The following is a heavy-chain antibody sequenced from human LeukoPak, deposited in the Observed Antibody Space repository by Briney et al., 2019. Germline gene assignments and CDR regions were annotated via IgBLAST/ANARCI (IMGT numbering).Heavy chain of an antibody. D-gene: IGHD2-15*01. CDR1: GFTFSSYA. CDR2: ISASGGST. CDR3: AKVRRYSEGPDY. J-gene: IGHJ4*02. Sequence: GGSLRLSCAAPGFTFSSYAMSWVRQAPGKGLEWVSAISASGGSTYYADSVKGRFTISRDNSKNTLYLQMNSLRDEDTAVYYCAKVRRYSEGPDYWGQGTLVNVSS. V-gene: IGHV3-23*01.